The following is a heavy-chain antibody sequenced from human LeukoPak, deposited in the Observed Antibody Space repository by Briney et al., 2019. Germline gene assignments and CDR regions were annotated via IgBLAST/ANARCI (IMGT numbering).Heavy chain of an antibody. D-gene: IGHD5-12*01. J-gene: IGHJ4*02. CDR1: GGSISSYY. Sequence: SETLSLTCTVSGGSISSYYWSWIRQPPGKGLEWIGYIYYSGGTNYNPSLKSRVTMSVDTSKNQFSLKLSSVTAADTAVYYCARRRGYSGYDIIDYWGQGTLVTVSS. CDR3: ARRRGYSGYDIIDY. CDR2: IYYSGGT. V-gene: IGHV4-59*08.